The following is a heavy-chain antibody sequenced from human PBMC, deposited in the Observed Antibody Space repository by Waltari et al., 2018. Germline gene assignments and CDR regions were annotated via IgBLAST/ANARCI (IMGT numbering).Heavy chain of an antibody. V-gene: IGHV3-23*01. CDR2: ISGSGGTT. CDR1: GFTFTNYA. CDR3: AKGAIAVAGKTRAVDY. J-gene: IGHJ4*02. D-gene: IGHD6-19*01. Sequence: EVQLLESGGGLVQPGGSLRLSCAASGFTFTNYAMTWVRQPPGKGLEWGSIISGSGGTTHYADYVKGRFTISRDNSRNTLSLQMNSLRAEDTAVYYCAKGAIAVAGKTRAVDYWGQGTLVTVSS.